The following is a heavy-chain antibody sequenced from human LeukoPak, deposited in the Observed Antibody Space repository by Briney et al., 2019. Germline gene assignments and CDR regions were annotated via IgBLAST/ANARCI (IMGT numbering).Heavy chain of an antibody. CDR1: GFTFSSYW. D-gene: IGHD3-10*02. CDR3: VRDMFGGRDY. CDR2: IGEFGSVT. V-gene: IGHV3-74*01. Sequence: GGSLRLSCAASGFTFSSYWMHWVRQVPGKGLAWVSRIGEFGSVTNSADSVQGRFSISRDNAKNAPYLQMNSLRAEDTAVYYCVRDMFGGRDYWGQGTLVTVSS. J-gene: IGHJ4*02.